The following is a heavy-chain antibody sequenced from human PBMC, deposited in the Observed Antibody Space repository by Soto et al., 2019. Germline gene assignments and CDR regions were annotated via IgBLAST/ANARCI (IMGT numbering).Heavy chain of an antibody. CDR2: IYYSGST. D-gene: IGHD6-13*01. CDR3: ARGKKQLGYYYYYMDV. J-gene: IGHJ6*03. V-gene: IGHV4-59*01. Sequence: QVQLQESGPGLVKPSETLFLTCTVSGGSISSYYWSWIRQPPGKGLEWIGYIYYSGSTNYNPSLKSRVTISLDTSKNHFSLKLSSVTAADTAVYYCARGKKQLGYYYYYMDVWGKGTTVTVSS. CDR1: GGSISSYY.